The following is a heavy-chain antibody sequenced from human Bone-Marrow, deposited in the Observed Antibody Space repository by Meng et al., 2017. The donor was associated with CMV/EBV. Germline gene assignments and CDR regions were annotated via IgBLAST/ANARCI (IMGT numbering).Heavy chain of an antibody. D-gene: IGHD6-6*01. CDR1: GFTFSSYA. CDR2: ISYDGSNK. CDR3: ARKPELVGFDY. V-gene: IGHV3-30*04. Sequence: SCAASGFTFSSYAMHWVRQAPGKGLEWVAVISYDGSNKYYADSVKGRFTISRDNSKNTLYLQMNSLRAEDTAVYCCARKPELVGFDYWGQGTLVTVSS. J-gene: IGHJ4*02.